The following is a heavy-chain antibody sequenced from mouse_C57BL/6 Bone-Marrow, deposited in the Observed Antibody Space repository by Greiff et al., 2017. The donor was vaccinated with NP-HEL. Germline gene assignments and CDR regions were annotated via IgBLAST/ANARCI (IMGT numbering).Heavy chain of an antibody. CDR1: GFTFTDYY. Sequence: EVMLVASGGGLVQPGGSLSLSCAASGFTFTDYYMSWVRQPPGKALEWLGFIRNKANGYTKEYSASVKGRFTISRDTSQSLLYLQMNAPSAEASVTYYCARSVYYYASSYGYSMGYWGQGTSVTVSS. CDR3: ARSVYYYASSYGYSMGY. D-gene: IGHD1-1*01. J-gene: IGHJ4*01. V-gene: IGHV7-3*01. CDR2: IRNKANGYTK.